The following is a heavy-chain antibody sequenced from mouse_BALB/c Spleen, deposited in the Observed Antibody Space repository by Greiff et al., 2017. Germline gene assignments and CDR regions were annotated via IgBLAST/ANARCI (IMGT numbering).Heavy chain of an antibody. Sequence: DVHLVESGGGLVKPGGSLKLSCAASGFTFSSYAMSWVRQTPEKRLEWVASISSGGSTYYPDSVKGRFTISRDNARNILYLQMSSLRSEDTAMYYCAREGSYYAMDYWGQGTSVTVSS. CDR2: ISSGGST. D-gene: IGHD3-3*01. CDR3: AREGSYYAMDY. V-gene: IGHV5-6-5*01. J-gene: IGHJ4*01. CDR1: GFTFSSYA.